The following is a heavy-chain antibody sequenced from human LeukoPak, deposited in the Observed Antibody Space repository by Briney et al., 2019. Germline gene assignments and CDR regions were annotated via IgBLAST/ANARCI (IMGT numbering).Heavy chain of an antibody. J-gene: IGHJ6*03. CDR3: ASGSGSCRTPYYYMDV. D-gene: IGHD3-10*01. V-gene: IGHV3-53*01. CDR2: IYSGGST. Sequence: QPGGSLRLSCVASGFTVSSNYMSWVRQAPGKGLEWVSVIYSGGSTYYADSVKGRFTISRDNSKNTLYLQMNSLRAEDTAVYYCASGSGSCRTPYYYMDVWGTGTTVTVSS. CDR1: GFTVSSNY.